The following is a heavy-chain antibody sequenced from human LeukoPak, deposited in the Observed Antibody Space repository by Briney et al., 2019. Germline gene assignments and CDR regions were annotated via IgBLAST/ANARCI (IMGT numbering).Heavy chain of an antibody. D-gene: IGHD6-13*01. V-gene: IGHV5-10-1*01. J-gene: IGHJ4*02. Sequence: GESLKISCEGSGYSFTSYWISWVRQMPGKGLEWMGTIDPRDSYTNYSPSFQGHVTISADKSISTAYLQWSSLKASDTAIYYCARHRRGYSSSWYVFDYWGQGTLVTVSS. CDR1: GYSFTSYW. CDR2: IDPRDSYT. CDR3: ARHRRGYSSSWYVFDY.